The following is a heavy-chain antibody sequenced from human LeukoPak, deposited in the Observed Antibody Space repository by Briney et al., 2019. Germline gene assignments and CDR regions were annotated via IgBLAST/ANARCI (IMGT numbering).Heavy chain of an antibody. D-gene: IGHD3-10*01. CDR3: ANPPALAGVTPPGSDY. CDR2: ISGSGVNS. J-gene: IGHJ4*02. CDR1: GFTFSSYA. V-gene: IGHV3-23*01. Sequence: PGGSLRLSCAASGFTFSSYAMSWVRQAPVKGLEWVSAISGSGVNSYYADSVKGRFTISRDNSKNTLYLQMNSLRAEDTAVYYCANPPALAGVTPPGSDYWGQGTLVTVSS.